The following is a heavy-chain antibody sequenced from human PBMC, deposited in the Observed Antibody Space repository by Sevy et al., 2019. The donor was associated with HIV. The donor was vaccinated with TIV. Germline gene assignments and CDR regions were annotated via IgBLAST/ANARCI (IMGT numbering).Heavy chain of an antibody. J-gene: IGHJ4*02. CDR1: GFTFSSYS. V-gene: IGHV3-48*02. Sequence: GGSLRLSCAASGFTFSSYSMNWVRQAPGKGLEWLSYISSSSSAIYYADSVKGRFTISRDNAKNSLYLQMNSLRDEDTAVYFCARVQYYQYVWGSYRYDYWGQGTLVTVSS. CDR3: ARVQYYQYVWGSYRYDY. D-gene: IGHD3-16*02. CDR2: ISSSSSAI.